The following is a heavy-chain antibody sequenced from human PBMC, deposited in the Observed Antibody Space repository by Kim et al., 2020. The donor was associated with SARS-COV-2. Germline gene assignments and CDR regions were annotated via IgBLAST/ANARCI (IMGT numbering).Heavy chain of an antibody. V-gene: IGHV4-39*01. CDR3: ARLRSSSGWYFDY. D-gene: IGHD6-19*01. J-gene: IGHJ4*02. Sequence: YSPSLKTRVTISVDTSKTQFSLKLSSVTAADTAVYYCARLRSSSGWYFDYWGQGTLVTVSS.